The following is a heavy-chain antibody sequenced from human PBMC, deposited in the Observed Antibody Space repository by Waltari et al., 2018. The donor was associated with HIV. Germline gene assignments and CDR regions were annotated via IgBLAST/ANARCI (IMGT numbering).Heavy chain of an antibody. D-gene: IGHD3-16*01. Sequence: QLHLQESGPGLVKTSETPSPTCRVSGASISSSSNYWAWIRQPPGKGLEWIGAIYYSGTAYYNPSVKSRVSASLDASKNELSLKLTSVTATDTALYYCARLRFHSLYYFDSWGPGILVTVSS. CDR3: ARLRFHSLYYFDS. CDR1: GASISSSSNY. V-gene: IGHV4-39*01. CDR2: IYYSGTA. J-gene: IGHJ4*02.